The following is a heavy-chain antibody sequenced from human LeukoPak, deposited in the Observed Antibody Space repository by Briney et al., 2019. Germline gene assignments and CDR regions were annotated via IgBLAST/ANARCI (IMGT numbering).Heavy chain of an antibody. CDR3: ARQTIRYFDY. CDR1: GGSISSSSYY. Sequence: SETLSLTCTVSGGSISSSSYYWGWIRQPPGKGLEWIGSIYYRGSTYYNPSLKSRVTISVDTSKNQFSLKLSSVTAADTAVYYCARQTIRYFDYWGQGTLVTVSS. J-gene: IGHJ4*02. V-gene: IGHV4-39*01. D-gene: IGHD1-14*01. CDR2: IYYRGST.